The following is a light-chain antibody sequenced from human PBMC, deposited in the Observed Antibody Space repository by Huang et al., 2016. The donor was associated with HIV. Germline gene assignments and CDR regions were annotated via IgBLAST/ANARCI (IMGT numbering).Light chain of an antibody. CDR3: QQYGTSPPYT. CDR1: QIISSSY. V-gene: IGKV3-20*01. CDR2: GAS. J-gene: IGKJ2*01. Sequence: EIVLTQSPGTLSLSPGERATLSCRASQIISSSYLAWYQQRPGQGPRLLIYGASSRATGIPDRFSGSGSGTDFTLTISRLEPEDFAVYYCQQYGTSPPYTFGQGTKLEIK.